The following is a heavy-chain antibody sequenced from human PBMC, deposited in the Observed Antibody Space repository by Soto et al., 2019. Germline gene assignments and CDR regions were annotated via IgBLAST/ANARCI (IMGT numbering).Heavy chain of an antibody. CDR2: IWYDGSNK. CDR3: ARDGQRQTPYGLDV. Sequence: QVQLVESGGGVIQPGRSLRLSCAASGFTLRLHAMHWVRQAPGKGLEWVAQIWYDGSNKYYTDSVKGRFTVSRDDFKNTLLLQMARLRAEDTSVYYCARDGQRQTPYGLDVWGQGTTVIVS. V-gene: IGHV3-33*08. D-gene: IGHD6-25*01. CDR1: GFTLRLHA. J-gene: IGHJ6*02.